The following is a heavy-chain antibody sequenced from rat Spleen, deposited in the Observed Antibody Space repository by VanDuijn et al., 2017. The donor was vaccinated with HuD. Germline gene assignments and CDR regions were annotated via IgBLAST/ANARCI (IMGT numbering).Heavy chain of an antibody. CDR2: ISNSGGDT. V-gene: IGHV5-31*01. Sequence: EVQLVESGGGPVQPGRSLTLSCAASELTFNNYWMTWIRQAPGKGLEWVASISNSGGDTYFPDSVQGRFTISRDNAKSALYLQMDSLRSEDTATYYCATEAYYGSPYYFDYWGQGVMVTVSS. J-gene: IGHJ2*01. D-gene: IGHD1-7*01. CDR1: ELTFNNYW. CDR3: ATEAYYGSPYYFDY.